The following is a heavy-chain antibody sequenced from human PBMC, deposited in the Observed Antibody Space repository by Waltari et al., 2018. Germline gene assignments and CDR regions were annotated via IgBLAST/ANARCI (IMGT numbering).Heavy chain of an antibody. CDR2: IRNKANGGTT. Sequence: EVQLVESGGGLVQPGGSLRVSCAASGFIFSDYYMQWVRQAPGKGPEWVGFIRNKANGGTTEYAASVKGRFTISRDESKSIASLQMNSLKTDDTAVYYCVRDTRGPVTDNRFDVWGPGVLVTVSS. J-gene: IGHJ5*02. CDR1: GFIFSDYY. V-gene: IGHV3-49*04. D-gene: IGHD4-4*01. CDR3: VRDTRGPVTDNRFDV.